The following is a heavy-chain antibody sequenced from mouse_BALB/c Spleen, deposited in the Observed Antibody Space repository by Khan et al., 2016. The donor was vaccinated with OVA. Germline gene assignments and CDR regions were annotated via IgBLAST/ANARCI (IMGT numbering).Heavy chain of an antibody. CDR2: INPTSGYT. CDR1: GYTFSSYW. Sequence: VELVESGAEQAKPGASVKMSCKTSGYTFSSYWMHWVKQRPGQGLEWIGYINPTSGYTEYNEKFKDKATLSVDKSSSTAYMQLTSLTSEDSAVYYCARDRIDYWGQGTTLTVSS. CDR3: ARDRIDY. J-gene: IGHJ2*01. V-gene: IGHV1-7*01.